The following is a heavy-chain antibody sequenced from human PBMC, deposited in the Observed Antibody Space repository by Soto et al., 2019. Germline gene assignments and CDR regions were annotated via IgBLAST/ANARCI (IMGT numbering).Heavy chain of an antibody. J-gene: IGHJ6*02. CDR2: IKSKTYGGTT. D-gene: IGHD2-2*01. V-gene: IGHV3-15*01. CDR1: GFTFSKAW. Sequence: EVQLVESGGGLVKPGGSLRLSCVASGFTFSKAWMSWVRQAPGKGLEWVGRIKSKTYGGTTEHAAPVKGRFTISRDDSKNTLYLQMNSLKAEDAAVYYCSTDLVEAAIPYYYYGMNVWGQGTTVTVSS. CDR3: STDLVEAAIPYYYYGMNV.